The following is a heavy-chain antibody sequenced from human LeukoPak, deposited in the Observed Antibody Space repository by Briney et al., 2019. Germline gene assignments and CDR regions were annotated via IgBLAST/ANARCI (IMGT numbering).Heavy chain of an antibody. V-gene: IGHV3-23*01. CDR1: GFTFSNYA. D-gene: IGHD3-10*01. CDR3: AGMGDGSGSSN. Sequence: GGSLRLSCAASGFTFSNYAFNWVRQAPGKGLDWVSGISGGDGNTHYADPVKGRFTISRDNSKDTLYLQMNSLRAEDTAVYYCAGMGDGSGSSNWGQGTLVTVSS. J-gene: IGHJ4*02. CDR2: ISGGDGNT.